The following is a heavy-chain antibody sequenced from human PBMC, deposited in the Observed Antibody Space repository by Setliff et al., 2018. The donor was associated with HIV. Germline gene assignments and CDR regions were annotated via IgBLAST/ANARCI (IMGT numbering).Heavy chain of an antibody. V-gene: IGHV4-38-2*01. D-gene: IGHD3-22*01. Sequence: SETLSLTCAVSGFSINSGYYWGWIRQPPGKGLEWIGSIYQTGTTYYNPSLKSRVTISVDTSQNQFSPRLSSVTAADTAVYYCARGGKYYYDSSGYHAPNWFDPWGQGTLVTVSS. CDR3: ARGGKYYYDSSGYHAPNWFDP. CDR1: GFSINSGYY. J-gene: IGHJ5*02. CDR2: IYQTGTT.